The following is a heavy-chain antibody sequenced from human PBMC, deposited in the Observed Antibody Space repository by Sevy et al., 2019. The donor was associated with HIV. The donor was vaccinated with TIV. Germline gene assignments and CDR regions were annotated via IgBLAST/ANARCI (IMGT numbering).Heavy chain of an antibody. CDR3: TTGLVEAVAAAVPY. Sequence: EGSLRLSCAASGFTFSNSWMSWVLQAPGKALEWVGRIKSKTDGGTTDYAAPVKGRFTISRDDSKNTLYLQMNSLKTEDTAVYYCTTGLVEAVAAAVPYWGQGTLVTVSS. CDR1: GFTFSNSW. V-gene: IGHV3-15*01. J-gene: IGHJ4*02. D-gene: IGHD6-13*01. CDR2: IKSKTDGGTT.